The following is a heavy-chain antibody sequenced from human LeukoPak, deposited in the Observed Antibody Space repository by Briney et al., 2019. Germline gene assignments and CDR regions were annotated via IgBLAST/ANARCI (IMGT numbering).Heavy chain of an antibody. CDR1: GFTFSSYG. J-gene: IGHJ3*02. Sequence: TGGSLRLSCAASGFTFSSYGMHWVRHGPGKGLVWVSRINTDGSSTSNADSVKGRFTISRDNAKNTLYLHMNSLRAEDTAVYYCARDYLCAFDIWGQGTMVTVSS. V-gene: IGHV3-74*01. CDR2: INTDGSST. CDR3: ARDYLCAFDI. D-gene: IGHD5-12*01.